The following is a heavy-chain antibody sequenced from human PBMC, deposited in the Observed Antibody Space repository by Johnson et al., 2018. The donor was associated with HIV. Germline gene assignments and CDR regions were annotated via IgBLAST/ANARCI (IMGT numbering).Heavy chain of an antibody. CDR2: IRQDGSEK. V-gene: IGHV3-7*01. J-gene: IGHJ3*02. Sequence: VQLVESGGGLVQPGGSPRLSCVVSGFTVSSYYMNWLRQAPGKGLEWVANIRQDGSEKYYVGSVKGRFTVSRDNARKSLYLQMNSLRAGDTAVYYCARMMYSRGAFDIWGQGTMVTVSS. CDR1: GFTVSSYY. D-gene: IGHD6-13*01. CDR3: ARMMYSRGAFDI.